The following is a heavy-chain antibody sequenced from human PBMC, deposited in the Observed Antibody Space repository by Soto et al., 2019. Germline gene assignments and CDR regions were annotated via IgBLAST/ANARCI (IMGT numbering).Heavy chain of an antibody. CDR2: IWYDGSNK. D-gene: IGHD6-13*01. V-gene: IGHV3-33*01. J-gene: IGHJ4*02. CDR3: ARDRRAAGTFDY. Sequence: VAVIWYDGSNKYYADSVKGRFTISRDNSKNTLYLQMNSLRAEDTAVYYCARDRRAAGTFDYWGQGTLVTVSS.